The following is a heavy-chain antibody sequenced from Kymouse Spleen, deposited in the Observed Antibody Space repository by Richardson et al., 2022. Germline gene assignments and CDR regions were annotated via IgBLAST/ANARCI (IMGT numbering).Heavy chain of an antibody. D-gene: IGHD3-3*01. J-gene: IGHJ3*02. V-gene: IGHV4-34*01. CDR1: GGSFSGYY. CDR3: ARKLTIFGVVIDAFDI. Sequence: QVQLQQWGAGLLKPSETLSLTCAVYGGSFSGYYWSWIRQPPGKGLEWIGEINHSGSTNYNPSLKSRVTISVDTSKNQFSLKLSSVTAADTAVYYCARKLTIFGVVIDAFDIWGQGTMVTVSS. CDR2: INHSGST.